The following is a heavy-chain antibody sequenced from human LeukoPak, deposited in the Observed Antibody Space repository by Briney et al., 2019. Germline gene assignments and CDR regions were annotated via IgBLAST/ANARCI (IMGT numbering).Heavy chain of an antibody. CDR1: GGSFSGYY. CDR2: INHSGST. Sequence: SETLSLTCAVYGGSFSGYYWSWLRQPPGKGPEWIGEINHSGSTNYNPSLKSRVTISVDTSKNQFSLKLSSVTAADTAVYYCARGLAAAGSLPKTYYFDYWGQGTLVTVSS. D-gene: IGHD6-13*01. J-gene: IGHJ4*02. CDR3: ARGLAAAGSLPKTYYFDY. V-gene: IGHV4-34*01.